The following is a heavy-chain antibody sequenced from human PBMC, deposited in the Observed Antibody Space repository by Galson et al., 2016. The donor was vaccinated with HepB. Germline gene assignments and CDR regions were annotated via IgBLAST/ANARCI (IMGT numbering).Heavy chain of an antibody. CDR2: IKPNIAKP. CDR3: ARQQSRVVCGEGFDI. V-gene: IGHV1-8*03. D-gene: IGHD2-21*01. J-gene: IGHJ3*02. Sequence: SVKVSCKAPGYTFNRYIINWVRRTTGQGLQWMGSIKPNIAKPDYAQEFRGRVTFTGDTSTSTSYMDLRSLRSDDTAVYYCARQQSRVVCGEGFDIWGHGTMVIVSS. CDR1: GYTFNRYI.